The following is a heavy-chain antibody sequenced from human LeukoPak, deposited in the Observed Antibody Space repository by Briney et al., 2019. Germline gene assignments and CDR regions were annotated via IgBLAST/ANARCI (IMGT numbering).Heavy chain of an antibody. Sequence: GASVKVSCKASGYTFTGYYMHWVRQAPGQGLEWMGWINPNSGGTNYAQKFQGRVTMTRDTSISTAYMELSRLRSDDTAVYYCARAASIVVVTATPFDYWGQGTLVTVSS. CDR2: INPNSGGT. V-gene: IGHV1-2*02. CDR1: GYTFTGYY. J-gene: IGHJ4*02. D-gene: IGHD2-21*02. CDR3: ARAASIVVVTATPFDY.